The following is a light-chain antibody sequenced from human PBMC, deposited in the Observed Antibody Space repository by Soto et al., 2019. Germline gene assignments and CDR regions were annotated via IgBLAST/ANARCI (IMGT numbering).Light chain of an antibody. CDR1: QSVSSSY. J-gene: IGKJ5*01. Sequence: EIFLTQSPGTLSLSQGERATLSWRASQSVSSSYLAWYQQKPGQAPRLLIYGASSRATGIPDRFSGSGSGTDFTLTISRLEPEDFAVYYCQQYGSSLSITFGQGTRLEIK. V-gene: IGKV3-20*01. CDR2: GAS. CDR3: QQYGSSLSIT.